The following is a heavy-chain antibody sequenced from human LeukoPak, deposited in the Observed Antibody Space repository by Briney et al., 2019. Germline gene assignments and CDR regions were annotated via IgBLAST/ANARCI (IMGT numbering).Heavy chain of an antibody. CDR3: ARVRATAMVYYAFDI. CDR2: INPNSGGT. CDR1: GYTFTVYY. D-gene: IGHD5-18*01. J-gene: IGHJ3*02. Sequence: GASVKVSCKASGYTFTVYYMHWVRQAPGQGLEWMGWINPNSGGTNYAQKFQGRVTMTRDTSISTAYMELSRLRSDDTAVYYCARVRATAMVYYAFDIWGQGTMVTVSS. V-gene: IGHV1-2*02.